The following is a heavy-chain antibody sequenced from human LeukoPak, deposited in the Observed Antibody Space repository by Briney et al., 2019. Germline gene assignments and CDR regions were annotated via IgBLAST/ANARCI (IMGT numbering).Heavy chain of an antibody. V-gene: IGHV3-73*01. CDR1: GFTFSSYW. Sequence: PGGSLRLSCAASGFTFSSYWMHWVRQASGKGLEWVGRIRSKANSYATTYAASVKGRFTISRDDLDNMAYLQMSSLKTDDTAVYYCTRHAYYYDRSGYSPGAYWGQGILVTVSS. D-gene: IGHD3-22*01. CDR2: IRSKANSYAT. J-gene: IGHJ4*02. CDR3: TRHAYYYDRSGYSPGAY.